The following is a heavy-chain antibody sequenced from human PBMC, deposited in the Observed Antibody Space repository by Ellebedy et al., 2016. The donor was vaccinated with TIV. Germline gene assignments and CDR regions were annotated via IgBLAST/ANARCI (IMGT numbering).Heavy chain of an antibody. CDR2: IIPIFDEA. CDR3: ARPMFSSGSSTGHYYGLDV. V-gene: IGHV1-69*06. CDR1: GGTFSSYA. D-gene: IGHD6-19*01. Sequence: SVKVSCXASGGTFSSYAISWVRQAPGQGLEWMGGIIPIFDEAKYAQKFQGRVTITADKSTSTAYMELSSLRSEDTAVYFCARPMFSSGSSTGHYYGLDVWGQGTTVTVSS. J-gene: IGHJ6*02.